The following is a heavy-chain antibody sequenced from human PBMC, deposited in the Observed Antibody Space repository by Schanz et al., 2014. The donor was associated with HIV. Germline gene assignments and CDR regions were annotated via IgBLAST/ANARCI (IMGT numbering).Heavy chain of an antibody. CDR1: GFIFKNYG. D-gene: IGHD6-19*01. V-gene: IGHV3-23*04. Sequence: VQLVESGGGVVQPGRSLRLSCAASGFIFKNYGMHWVRQAPGKGLEWVSTFSGSGDNTYYADSVKGRFTVSRDNSKNTLYLQMNNLRAEDTAIYYRAKTSYGWYFDYWGQGTLVTVSS. CDR3: AKTSYGWYFDY. CDR2: FSGSGDNT. J-gene: IGHJ4*02.